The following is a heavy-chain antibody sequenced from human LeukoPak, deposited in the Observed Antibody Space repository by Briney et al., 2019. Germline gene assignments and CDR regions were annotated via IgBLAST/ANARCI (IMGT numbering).Heavy chain of an antibody. CDR3: ARIVVAGNGYNSFDP. CDR1: GGSISTYY. D-gene: IGHD6-19*01. CDR2: IYYTGST. V-gene: IGHV4-59*08. J-gene: IGHJ5*02. Sequence: SETLFLTCAVSGGSISTYYWNWIRQPPGKGLEWIGYIYYTGSTIYNPSLKSRVTISVDTSKNQFSLKLRSVTAADTAVYYCARIVVAGNGYNSFDPWGQGTLVTVSS.